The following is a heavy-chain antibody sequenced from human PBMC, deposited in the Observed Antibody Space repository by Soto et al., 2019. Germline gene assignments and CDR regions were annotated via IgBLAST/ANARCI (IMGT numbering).Heavy chain of an antibody. CDR2: ITCDAGGL. CDR3: AKAQSPRCSGFVCYPLES. CDR1: CFSCGSYA. Sequence: GFLRLSCVPSCFSCGSYATTWVRQTRAKGLETISLITCDAGGLYYAESVKGRFTISRDNSKNTLYLQMNSLRAEDTAVYYCAKAQSPRCSGFVCYPLESWGQGTQVTVSS. J-gene: IGHJ4*02. D-gene: IGHD2-15*01. V-gene: IGHV3-23*01.